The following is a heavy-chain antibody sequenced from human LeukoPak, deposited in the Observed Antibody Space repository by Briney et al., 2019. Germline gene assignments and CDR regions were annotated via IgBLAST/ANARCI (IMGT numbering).Heavy chain of an antibody. D-gene: IGHD3-10*01. J-gene: IGHJ6*02. CDR3: VRDGSGSPHYYGMDV. V-gene: IGHV4-34*01. CDR2: INHSGST. CDR1: GGSFIGYY. Sequence: SETLSPTCAVYGGSFIGYYWSWIRQPPGKGLEWIGEINHSGSTNYNPSLKSRVTISVDTSKNQFSLKLSSVTAADTAVYYCVRDGSGSPHYYGMDVWGQGTTVTVSS.